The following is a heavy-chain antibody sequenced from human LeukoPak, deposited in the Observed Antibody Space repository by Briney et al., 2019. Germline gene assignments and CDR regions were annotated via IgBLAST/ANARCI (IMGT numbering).Heavy chain of an antibody. J-gene: IGHJ3*02. D-gene: IGHD2-15*01. V-gene: IGHV1-2*02. CDR3: ARYCGGGSCYWAFDI. CDR1: GYTFIDYF. Sequence: ASVKVSCKASGYTFIDYFIHWVRQAPGQGLEWMGWINPNSGGTNYAQKFQGRVTMTRDTSISTAYMELSRLRSDDTAVYYCARYCGGGSCYWAFDIWGQGTMVTVSS. CDR2: INPNSGGT.